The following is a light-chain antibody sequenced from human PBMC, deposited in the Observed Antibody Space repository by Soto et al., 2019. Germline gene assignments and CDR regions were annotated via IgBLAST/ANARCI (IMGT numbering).Light chain of an antibody. Sequence: DIQLTQSPSTLSASVGDRVTITCRASQSISSWLAWYQKKPGKAPDLLISDASRLESGVTSRFSGGGSGTEFTLTISDLQPEDFATYYGQQYKSYSPRTFGQGTKVEIK. CDR2: DAS. V-gene: IGKV1-5*01. CDR3: QQYKSYSPRT. J-gene: IGKJ1*01. CDR1: QSISSW.